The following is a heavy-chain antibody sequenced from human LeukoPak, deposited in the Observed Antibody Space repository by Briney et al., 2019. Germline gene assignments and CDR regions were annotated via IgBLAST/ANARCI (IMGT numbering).Heavy chain of an antibody. D-gene: IGHD1-20*01. CDR1: GFTFSSYW. J-gene: IGHJ4*02. V-gene: IGHV3-7*01. CDR2: IKQDGSEN. Sequence: GGSLRLSCAASGFTFSSYWMSWVRQAPGKGLEWVANIKQDGSENYYVDSVKGRFTISRDNAKNPLSLQMNSLRAEDPAVYYCARDSSSWYRITGTTAYWGQETLVTVSS. CDR3: ARDSSSWYRITGTTAY.